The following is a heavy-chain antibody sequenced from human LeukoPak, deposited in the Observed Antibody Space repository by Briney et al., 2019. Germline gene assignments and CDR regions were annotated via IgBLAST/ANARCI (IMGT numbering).Heavy chain of an antibody. CDR3: ARDLEVVPAAMVGY. V-gene: IGHV3-30*03. J-gene: IGHJ4*02. CDR1: GLTYSSYG. Sequence: GGSLRLSCAASGLTYSSYGMHWVRQAPGKGLEWVAVISYDGSNKYYADSVKGRFTISRDNSKNTLYLQMNSLRAEDTAVYYCARDLEVVPAAMVGYWGQGTLVTVSS. D-gene: IGHD2-2*01. CDR2: ISYDGSNK.